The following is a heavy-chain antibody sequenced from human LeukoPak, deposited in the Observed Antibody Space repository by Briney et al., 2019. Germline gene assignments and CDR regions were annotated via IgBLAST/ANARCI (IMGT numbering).Heavy chain of an antibody. J-gene: IGHJ4*02. Sequence: PGGSLRLSCAASGFTFINYWMHWVRQAPGKGLVWVSRINGDGSTISYADSVKGRFTISRDNAKNTLYLQMNSLRAEDTAVYYCAKEAAAADFDCWGQGTLVTVSP. D-gene: IGHD6-13*01. CDR2: INGDGSTI. CDR1: GFTFINYW. CDR3: AKEAAAADFDC. V-gene: IGHV3-74*01.